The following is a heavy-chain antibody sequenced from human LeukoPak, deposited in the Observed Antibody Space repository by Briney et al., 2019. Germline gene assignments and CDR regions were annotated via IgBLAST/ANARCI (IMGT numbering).Heavy chain of an antibody. CDR1: GGSISSSSYY. V-gene: IGHV4-39*07. D-gene: IGHD3-9*01. Sequence: PSETLSLTCTVSGGSISSSSYYWGWIRQPPGKGLEWIGYIYHSGSTYYNPSLKSRVTISVDRSKNQFSLKLNSVTAADTAVYYCARRGNILTGSEYFQYWGQGTLVTVSS. CDR2: IYHSGST. J-gene: IGHJ1*01. CDR3: ARRGNILTGSEYFQY.